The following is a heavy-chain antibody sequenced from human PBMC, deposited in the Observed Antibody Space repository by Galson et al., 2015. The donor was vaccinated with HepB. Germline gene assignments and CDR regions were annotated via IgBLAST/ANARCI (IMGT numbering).Heavy chain of an antibody. CDR2: TYYRSKWYT. CDR1: GDSVSSNSVA. Sequence: CAISGDSVSSNSVAWNWIRQSPSRGLEWLGRTYYRSKWYTDYAVSVKGRITVNPDTSKNQFSLQLDSMTPEDTAVYYCARGPATFDFGGQGTLVTVSS. J-gene: IGHJ4*02. CDR3: ARGPATFDF. V-gene: IGHV6-1*01.